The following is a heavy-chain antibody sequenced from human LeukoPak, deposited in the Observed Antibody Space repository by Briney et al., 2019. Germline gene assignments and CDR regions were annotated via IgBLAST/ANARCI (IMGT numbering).Heavy chain of an antibody. J-gene: IGHJ4*02. V-gene: IGHV3-64*01. CDR2: ISSNGGST. CDR1: GFTFSSYA. Sequence: QPGGSLRLSCAASGFTFSSYAMHWVRQAPGKGLEYVSAISSNGGSTYYANSVKGRFTISRDNSKNTLYLQMGSLRAEDMAVYYCARDGREITMVRGADSPGPDPDYWGQGTLVTVSS. CDR3: ARDGREITMVRGADSPGPDPDY. D-gene: IGHD3-10*01.